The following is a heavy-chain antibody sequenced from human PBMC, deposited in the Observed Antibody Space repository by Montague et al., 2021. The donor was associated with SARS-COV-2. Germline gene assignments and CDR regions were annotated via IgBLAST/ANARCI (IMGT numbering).Heavy chain of an antibody. D-gene: IGHD6-13*01. CDR2: IFYAGST. CDR3: ARQAAGSYFYYGVDV. CDR1: GDSINTYY. V-gene: IGHV4-59*12. J-gene: IGHJ6*02. Sequence: SETLSLTCTVSGDSINTYYWNWIRQPPGKGLEWLGSIFYAGSTNYNPSLKSRVTISLDTSKNQFFLKVTSVTAADTAVYYRARQAAGSYFYYGVDVWGQGTTVTGSS.